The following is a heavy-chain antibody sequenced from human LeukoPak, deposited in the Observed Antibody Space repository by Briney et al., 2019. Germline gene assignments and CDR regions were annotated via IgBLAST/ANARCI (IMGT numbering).Heavy chain of an antibody. CDR2: INHSGST. D-gene: IGHD6-13*01. CDR1: GGSFSGYY. Sequence: PSETLSLTCAVYGGSFSGYYWSWIRQPPGKGLEWIGEINHSGSTNYNPSLKSRVTISVDTSKNQFSLKLSSVTAADTAVYYCAGLDVIAAAGTEGYFDYWGQGTLVTVSS. V-gene: IGHV4-34*01. CDR3: AGLDVIAAAGTEGYFDY. J-gene: IGHJ4*02.